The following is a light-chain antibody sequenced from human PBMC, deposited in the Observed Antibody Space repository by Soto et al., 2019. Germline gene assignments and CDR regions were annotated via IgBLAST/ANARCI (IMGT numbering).Light chain of an antibody. Sequence: DMEETQGRSTRRASVGDSVTMSFRASQSISTWLAWYQQKPGKAPKLLIYDASSLESGAPSRSSGSGSGTEFTLTTTSLQPDDFATNYCQHYTSPVTVGQGTRLEI. CDR1: QSISTW. V-gene: IGKV1-5*01. J-gene: IGKJ5*01. CDR2: DAS. CDR3: QHYTSPVT.